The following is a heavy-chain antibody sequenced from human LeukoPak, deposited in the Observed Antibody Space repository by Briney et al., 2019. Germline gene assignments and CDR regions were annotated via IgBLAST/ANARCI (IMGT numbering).Heavy chain of an antibody. V-gene: IGHV4-59*08. J-gene: IGHJ4*02. Sequence: SETLSLTCTVSGGPISSYYWSWIRQPPGRGLEWIGYIYYSGSTNYNPSLKSRVTISVDTSKNQFSLKLSSVTAADTAVYYCARRSYDSDSSGYFFDYCGQGTLVTVSS. CDR2: IYYSGST. CDR1: GGPISSYY. D-gene: IGHD3-22*01. CDR3: ARRSYDSDSSGYFFDY.